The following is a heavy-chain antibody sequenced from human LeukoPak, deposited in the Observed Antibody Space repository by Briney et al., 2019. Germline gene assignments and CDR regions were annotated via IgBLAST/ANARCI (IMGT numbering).Heavy chain of an antibody. V-gene: IGHV4-59*01. J-gene: IGHJ4*02. CDR2: IYYSGST. Sequence: PSETLSLTCTVSGGSISSYYWSWIRQPPGKGLEWIGYIYYSGSTNYNPSLKSRVTISVDTSKNQFSLKLSSVTAADTAVYYCARAVAGNTFDYWGQGTLVTVSS. CDR1: GGSISSYY. CDR3: ARAVAGNTFDY. D-gene: IGHD6-19*01.